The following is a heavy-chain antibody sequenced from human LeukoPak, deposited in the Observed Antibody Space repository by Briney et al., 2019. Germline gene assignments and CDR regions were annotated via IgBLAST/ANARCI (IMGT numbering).Heavy chain of an antibody. CDR3: AKDNYYDTSGGFFAY. Sequence: PGGSLRLSCRTSGFMFDNYAMSWVRQAPGKGLEWVSGIGASGGSTYYSDSVKGRFTISRDNSKNTLLLQINSLRAEDTAVYYCAKDNYYDTSGGFFAYWGQGTLVSVSS. J-gene: IGHJ4*02. D-gene: IGHD3-22*01. V-gene: IGHV3-23*01. CDR1: GFMFDNYA. CDR2: IGASGGST.